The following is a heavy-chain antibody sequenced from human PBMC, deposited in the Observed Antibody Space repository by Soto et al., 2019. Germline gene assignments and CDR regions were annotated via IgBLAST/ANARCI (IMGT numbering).Heavy chain of an antibody. J-gene: IGHJ6*02. CDR1: GYTFTGYY. CDR3: ARDLYEYSYGTRPYYYYGMDV. CDR2: INPNSGGT. D-gene: IGHD5-18*01. V-gene: IGHV1-2*04. Sequence: ASVKVSCKASGYTFTGYYMHWVRQAPGQGLEWMGWINPNSGGTNYAQKFQGWVTMTRDTSISTAYMELSRLRSDDTAVYYCARDLYEYSYGTRPYYYYGMDVWGQGTTVTVSS.